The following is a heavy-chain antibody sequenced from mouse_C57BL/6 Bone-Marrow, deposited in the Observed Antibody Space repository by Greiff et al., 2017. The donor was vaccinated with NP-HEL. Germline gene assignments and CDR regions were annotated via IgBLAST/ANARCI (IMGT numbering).Heavy chain of an antibody. CDR3: ARSHYDVDAMDY. CDR2: ISYSGST. J-gene: IGHJ4*01. V-gene: IGHV3-8*01. Sequence: EVQLQESGPGLAKPSQTLSLTCSVTGYSITSDYWNWIRTFPGNKLEYMGYISYSGSTYYNPSLKSRISITRDTSKNQYYLQLNSVTTEDTATYYCARSHYDVDAMDYWGQGTSVTVSS. D-gene: IGHD2-4*01. CDR1: GYSITSDY.